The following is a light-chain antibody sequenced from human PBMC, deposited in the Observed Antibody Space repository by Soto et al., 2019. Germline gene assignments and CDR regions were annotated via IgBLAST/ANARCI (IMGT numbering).Light chain of an antibody. Sequence: QPVLTQPPSASGTPGQRVTISCSGSSSNIGSNYVYWYQQLPGTAPKLLIYSNSQRPSGVPDRFSGSKSGTSASLAISGLRSEDEADYYCAAWDDSLSGYVFGTGTKLTVL. CDR2: SNS. V-gene: IGLV1-47*02. J-gene: IGLJ1*01. CDR1: SSNIGSNY. CDR3: AAWDDSLSGYV.